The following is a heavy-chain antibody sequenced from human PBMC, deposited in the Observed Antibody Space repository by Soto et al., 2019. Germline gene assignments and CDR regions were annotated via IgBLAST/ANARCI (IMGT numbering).Heavy chain of an antibody. CDR3: ARVSSSWYKDYFDY. V-gene: IGHV1-69*12. D-gene: IGHD6-13*01. Sequence: QVQLVQSGAEVKKPGSSVKVSCKASGGTFSNYAISWVRQAPGQGLEWMGGIIPIFGTTNYAQRFQGRVNITADEYTSTAYMELRSLRSEDTAVYYCARVSSSWYKDYFDYWGQGTLVTVSS. J-gene: IGHJ4*02. CDR2: IIPIFGTT. CDR1: GGTFSNYA.